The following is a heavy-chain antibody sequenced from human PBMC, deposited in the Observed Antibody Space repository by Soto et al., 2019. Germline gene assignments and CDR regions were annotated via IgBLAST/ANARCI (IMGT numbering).Heavy chain of an antibody. CDR3: ARQRALYGEWAVDI. V-gene: IGHV4-39*01. J-gene: IGHJ3*02. D-gene: IGHD3-10*02. CDR2: INHSGST. Sequence: QLQVQESGPGLVKPSETLSLTCTVSGGSISSSTYYWGWIRQPPGKGLEWIGSINHSGSTFYNPSLKSRATMSVDTSKNQFALTLRSVTAADTAIYYCARQRALYGEWAVDIWVQGTLVTVSS. CDR1: GGSISSSTYY.